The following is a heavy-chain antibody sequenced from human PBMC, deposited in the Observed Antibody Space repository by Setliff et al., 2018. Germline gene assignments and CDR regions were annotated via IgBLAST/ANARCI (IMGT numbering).Heavy chain of an antibody. CDR3: ARAKMEESGKAQAGMDV. J-gene: IGHJ6*04. CDR2: IWDDGGNK. Sequence: LRLSCAASGFTFSSYRMHWVRQAPGKGLEWVAVIWDDGGNKYHADSVKGRFTISRDNAKNTLHLQMDSLRAEDTAVYYCARAKMEESGKAQAGMDVWGKGTTVTVSS. CDR1: GFTFSSYR. V-gene: IGHV3-33*08. D-gene: IGHD6-13*01.